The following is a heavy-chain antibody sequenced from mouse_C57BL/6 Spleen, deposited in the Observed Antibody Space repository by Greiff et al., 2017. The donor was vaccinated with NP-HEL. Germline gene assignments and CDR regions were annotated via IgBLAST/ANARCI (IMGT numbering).Heavy chain of an antibody. Sequence: EVQGVESGGGLVKPGGSLKLSCAASGFPLSDYEMHWVRQAPEKGLEWVAYISSGSSTIYYADTVKGRFTISRDNAKNTLFLQMTSLRSEDTAMYYCARHWERYYFDYWGQGTTLTVSS. J-gene: IGHJ2*01. D-gene: IGHD4-1*01. CDR2: ISSGSSTI. CDR1: GFPLSDYE. V-gene: IGHV5-17*01. CDR3: ARHWERYYFDY.